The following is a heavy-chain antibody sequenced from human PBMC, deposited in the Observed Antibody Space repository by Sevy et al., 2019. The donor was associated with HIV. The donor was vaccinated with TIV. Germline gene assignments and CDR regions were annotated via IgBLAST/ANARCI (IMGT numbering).Heavy chain of an antibody. J-gene: IGHJ4*02. V-gene: IGHV3-23*01. CDR2: ISGSGGST. D-gene: IGHD3-22*01. CDR3: AKYRREYYYDSSGYYYYFDY. CDR1: GFTFSSYA. Sequence: GGSMRLSCAASGFTFSSYAMSWVRQAPGKGLEWVSAISGSGGSTYYADSVKGRFTISRYNAKNTLYLPMNSLRAEDTAVYDWAKYRREYYYDSSGYYYYFDYWGQGTLVTVSS.